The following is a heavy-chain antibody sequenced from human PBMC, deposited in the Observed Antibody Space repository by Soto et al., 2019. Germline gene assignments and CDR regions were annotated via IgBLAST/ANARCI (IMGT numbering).Heavy chain of an antibody. V-gene: IGHV4-61*01. J-gene: IGHJ5*02. CDR2: INYSGST. CDR3: ARADDYKSSWFDP. CDR1: GGSVSSVSYY. D-gene: IGHD4-4*01. Sequence: QVQLQESGPGLVKPSETLSLTCIVSGGSVSSVSYYWSWIRQPPGKGLEWIGYINYSGSTNYNPSLKSRVTMSLATSKNQFSLKLISVTAADTAVYYCARADDYKSSWFDPWGQGTLVTVSS.